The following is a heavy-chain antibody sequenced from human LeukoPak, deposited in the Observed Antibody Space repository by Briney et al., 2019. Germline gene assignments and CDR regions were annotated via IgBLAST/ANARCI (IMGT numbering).Heavy chain of an antibody. D-gene: IGHD5-18*01. V-gene: IGHV1-8*01. CDR3: ARGVGGYSYGYSFFEY. CDR1: GYTFTSYD. CDR2: MNPNSGNT. J-gene: IGHJ4*02. Sequence: ASVKVSCKASGYTFTSYDINWVRQATGQGLEWMGWMNPNSGNTGYAQKFQGRVTMTRNTSISTAYMELSSLRSEDTAVYYCARGVGGYSYGYSFFEYWGQGTLVTVSS.